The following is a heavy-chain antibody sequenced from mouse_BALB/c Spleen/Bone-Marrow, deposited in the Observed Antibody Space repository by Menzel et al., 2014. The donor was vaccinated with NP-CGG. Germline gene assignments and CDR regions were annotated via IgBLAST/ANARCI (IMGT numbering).Heavy chain of an antibody. CDR2: IRNKANGYTT. CDR1: GFTLTDYY. J-gene: IGHJ3*01. V-gene: IGHV7-3*02. CDR3: ATGWFAY. Sequence: EVKVVESGGGLVQPGGSLRLSCATSGFTLTDYYMSWVRQPPGKALAWLGFIRNKANGYTTEYSASVKGRFAISRDNSQSILYLQMNTLRAEDSATYYCATGWFAYWGQGTLVTVPA.